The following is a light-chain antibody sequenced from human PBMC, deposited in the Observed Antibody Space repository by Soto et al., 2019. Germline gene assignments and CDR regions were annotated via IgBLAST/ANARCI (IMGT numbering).Light chain of an antibody. V-gene: IGKV1-39*01. CDR2: AAS. CDR1: QSISSY. Sequence: DIQMTQSPSSLSASIGDRVTITCRASQSISSYLNWYQQKPGKAPKLLIYAASSLQSGVPSRFSGSGYGTDFPLTISSLQPEDSATYYCQQSYTTPWTFGQGTKAEIK. J-gene: IGKJ1*01. CDR3: QQSYTTPWT.